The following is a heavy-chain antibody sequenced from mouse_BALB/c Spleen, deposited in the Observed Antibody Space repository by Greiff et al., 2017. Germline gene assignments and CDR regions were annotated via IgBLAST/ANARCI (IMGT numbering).Heavy chain of an antibody. Sequence: LQQPGAELVKPGASVKMSCKASGYTFTSYNMHWVKQTPGQGLEWIGAIYPGNGDTSYNQKFKGKATLTADKSSSTAYMQLSSLTSEDSAVYYCARYAYYYAMDYWGQGTSVTVSS. J-gene: IGHJ4*01. V-gene: IGHV1-12*01. CDR3: ARYAYYYAMDY. CDR1: GYTFTSYN. CDR2: IYPGNGDT.